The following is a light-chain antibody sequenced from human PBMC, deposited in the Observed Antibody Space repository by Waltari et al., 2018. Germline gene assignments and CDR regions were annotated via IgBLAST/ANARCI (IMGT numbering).Light chain of an antibody. CDR1: SSDVGDY. Sequence: QSALTQPPSASGTPGQSVTLSCPGTSSDVGDYVSWYQQHPGKAPKLMISEVTKRPSGVPDRFSGSKSGNTASLTVSGLQAEDEADYYCSSYAGSNNLVFGGGTKLTVL. CDR2: EVT. J-gene: IGLJ2*01. V-gene: IGLV2-8*01. CDR3: SSYAGSNNLV.